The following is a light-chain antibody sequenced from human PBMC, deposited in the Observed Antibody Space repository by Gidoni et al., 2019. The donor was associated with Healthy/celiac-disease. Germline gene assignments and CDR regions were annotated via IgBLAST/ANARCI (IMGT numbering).Light chain of an antibody. CDR3: QQYYTYPLG. V-gene: IGKV1-16*01. CDR1: QGISNY. Sequence: EIQMSPSPSALSASIGDRVTITCRASQGISNYLAWFQQKPGKAPKSLIYAASNLQSGVPSRFSGSGSGTDFTLTISSLQPEDSATYYCQQYYTYPLGFGGGTKVEIQ. CDR2: AAS. J-gene: IGKJ4*01.